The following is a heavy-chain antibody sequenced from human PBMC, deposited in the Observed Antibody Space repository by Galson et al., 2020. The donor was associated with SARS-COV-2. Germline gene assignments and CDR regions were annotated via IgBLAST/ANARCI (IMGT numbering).Heavy chain of an antibody. CDR1: GFTFSSYA. V-gene: IGHV3-30-3*01. J-gene: IGHJ1*01. Sequence: TGGSLRLSCVASGFTFSSYAMHWVRQAPGKGLEWVAVISYDGRNKYYADSVKGQFTISRDNSKNTLYLQMNSLRAEDTAVYYCAREAAYYYDSSGYYYAGGYFQHWGQGTLVTVSS. CDR2: ISYDGRNK. D-gene: IGHD3-22*01. CDR3: AREAAYYYDSSGYYYAGGYFQH.